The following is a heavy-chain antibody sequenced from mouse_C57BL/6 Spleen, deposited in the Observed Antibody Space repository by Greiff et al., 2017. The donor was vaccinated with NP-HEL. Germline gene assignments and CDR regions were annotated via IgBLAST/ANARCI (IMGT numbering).Heavy chain of an antibody. CDR1: GYAFSSYW. Sequence: VQLQQSGAELVKPGASVKISCKASGYAFSSYWMNWVKQRPGKGLEWIGQIYPGDGDTNYNGKFKGKATLTADKSSSTAYMQLSSLTSEDSAVYFCAREIYYGSPWFAYWGQGTLVTVSA. V-gene: IGHV1-80*01. D-gene: IGHD1-1*01. J-gene: IGHJ3*01. CDR2: IYPGDGDT. CDR3: AREIYYGSPWFAY.